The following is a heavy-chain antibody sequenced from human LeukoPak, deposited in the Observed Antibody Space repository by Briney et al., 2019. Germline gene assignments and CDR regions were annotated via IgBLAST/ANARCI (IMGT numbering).Heavy chain of an antibody. CDR2: ISSNGGST. D-gene: IGHD5-12*01. J-gene: IGHJ4*02. V-gene: IGHV3-64D*06. CDR1: GFTFSSYA. CDR3: AREQRGYDCYY. Sequence: GGSLRLSCSASGFTFSSYAMHWVRQAPGKGLEYVSAISSNGGSTYYADSVKGRFTISRDNSKNTLYLQMSSLRAEDTAVYYCAREQRGYDCYYWGQGTLVTVSS.